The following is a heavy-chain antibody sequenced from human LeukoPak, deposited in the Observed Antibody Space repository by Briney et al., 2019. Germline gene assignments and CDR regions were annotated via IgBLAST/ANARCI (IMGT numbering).Heavy chain of an antibody. J-gene: IGHJ3*02. Sequence: ASVKVSCKASGGTFSSYAISWVRQAPGQGLEWMGRIIPIFGIANYAQKFQGRVTITADKSTSTAYMELSSLRSEDTAVYYCARDGRDGYNGWDAFDIWGQGTMVTVSS. D-gene: IGHD5-24*01. CDR2: IIPIFGIA. CDR3: ARDGRDGYNGWDAFDI. CDR1: GGTFSSYA. V-gene: IGHV1-69*04.